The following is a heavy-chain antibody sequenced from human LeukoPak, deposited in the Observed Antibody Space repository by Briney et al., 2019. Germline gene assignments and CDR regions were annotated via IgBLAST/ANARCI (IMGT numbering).Heavy chain of an antibody. V-gene: IGHV3-23*01. CDR3: AKRPSDYGDYVTYFDS. D-gene: IGHD4-17*01. Sequence: PGGSLRLSCAASGFTFSSYGMSWVRQAPGKGLEWVSAISGGGEVTHYADSVKGRVTISRDNSKDTLYLQMNSLGAEDTAVYYCAKRPSDYGDYVTYFDSWGQGTLVTVSS. CDR2: ISGGGEVT. J-gene: IGHJ4*02. CDR1: GFTFSSYG.